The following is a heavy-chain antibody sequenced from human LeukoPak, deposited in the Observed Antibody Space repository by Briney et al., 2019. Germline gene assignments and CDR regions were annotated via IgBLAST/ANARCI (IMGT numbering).Heavy chain of an antibody. V-gene: IGHV3-21*04. CDR3: AKDYYYDSSGYLDP. J-gene: IGHJ5*02. D-gene: IGHD3-22*01. Sequence: GGSLRLSCAASGFTFSSYSMNWVRQAPGKGLEWVSSISSSSRYIYYADSVKGRFTISRDNSKNTLYLQMNSLRAEDTAVYYCAKDYYYDSSGYLDPWGQGTLVTVSS. CDR1: GFTFSSYS. CDR2: ISSSSRYI.